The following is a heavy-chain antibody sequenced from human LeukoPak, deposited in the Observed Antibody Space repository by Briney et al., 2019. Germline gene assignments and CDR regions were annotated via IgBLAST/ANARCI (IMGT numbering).Heavy chain of an antibody. CDR1: GFTFSSYA. D-gene: IGHD3-10*01. Sequence: PGGSLRLSCAASGFTFSSYAMQWLRQAPGKGLEWVTIISYGGSNKHYADSVKGQFTISRDNSKNTLYLQMNSLRAEDTAVYYCARPDSYYYGSGSYYSSFDYWGQGTLVTVST. CDR2: ISYGGSNK. CDR3: ARPDSYYYGSGSYYSSFDY. V-gene: IGHV3-30*04. J-gene: IGHJ4*02.